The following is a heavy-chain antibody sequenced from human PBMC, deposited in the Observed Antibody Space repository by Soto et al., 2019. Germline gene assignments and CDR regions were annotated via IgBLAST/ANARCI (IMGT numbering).Heavy chain of an antibody. D-gene: IGHD6-6*01. CDR1: GGSISSYY. Sequence: PSETLSLTCPVSGGSISSYYWSWIRQPPGKGLEWIGYIYFRGTTNYNPSLKSRVTMSADTSKNQFSLKLSSVTAADTAVYYCAREATIAARLDSWGQGTLVTVSS. V-gene: IGHV4-59*12. CDR3: AREATIAARLDS. J-gene: IGHJ4*02. CDR2: IYFRGTT.